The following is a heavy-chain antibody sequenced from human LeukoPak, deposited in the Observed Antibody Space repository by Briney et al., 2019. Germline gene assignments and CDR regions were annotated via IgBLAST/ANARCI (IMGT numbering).Heavy chain of an antibody. CDR1: GGSFSGYY. Sequence: SQTLSLTCAVYGGSFSGYYWSWIRQPPGKGLEWIGEINHSGSTNYNPSLKSRVTISVDTSKNQFSLKLSSVTAADTAVYYCARGRRLTYYYGSGSYYNPSRYFDYWGQGTLVTVSS. CDR3: ARGRRLTYYYGSGSYYNPSRYFDY. J-gene: IGHJ4*02. CDR2: INHSGST. D-gene: IGHD3-10*01. V-gene: IGHV4-34*01.